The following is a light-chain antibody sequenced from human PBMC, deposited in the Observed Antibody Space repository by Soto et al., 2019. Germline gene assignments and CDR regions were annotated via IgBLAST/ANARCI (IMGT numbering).Light chain of an antibody. V-gene: IGKV3-15*01. J-gene: IGKJ2*01. CDR3: QQYNNWPVYT. Sequence: EIVMTQSPATLSVSPGERATLFCRASQTVSSSLAWYQQKPGQAPRLLIYDASTRATGIPARFTGSGSGTDFTLTISSLQSEDFAVYYCQQYNNWPVYTFGQGTKLEIK. CDR2: DAS. CDR1: QTVSSS.